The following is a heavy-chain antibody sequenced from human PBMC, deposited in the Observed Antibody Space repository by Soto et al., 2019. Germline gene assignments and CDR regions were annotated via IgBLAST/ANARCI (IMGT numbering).Heavy chain of an antibody. CDR3: ARELVVAAAYDTFDI. CDR2: IYSGGST. CDR1: GFTVSSNY. D-gene: IGHD2-15*01. J-gene: IGHJ3*02. V-gene: IGHV3-53*04. Sequence: EVQLVESGGGLVQPGGSLRLSCAASGFTVSSNYMSWVRQAPGKGLEWVSVIYSGGSTYYADSVKGRFTISRHNSKNTLYLQMNSLRAEDTALYLCARELVVAAAYDTFDIWGQGTMVTVSS.